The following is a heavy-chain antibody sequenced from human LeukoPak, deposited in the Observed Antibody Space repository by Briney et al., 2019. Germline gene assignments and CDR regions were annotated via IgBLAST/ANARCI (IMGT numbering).Heavy chain of an antibody. Sequence: SQTLSLTCDISGDTVSSNSAAWNWIRQSPSRGLEWLGRTYYRSKWYYDYAVSVKSRITISPDTSKNQFSLQLNSVTADDTAVYYSARGFALDFWSQGTMVTVSP. V-gene: IGHV6-1*01. J-gene: IGHJ3*01. CDR3: ARGFALDF. CDR1: GDTVSSNSAA. CDR2: TYYRSKWYY.